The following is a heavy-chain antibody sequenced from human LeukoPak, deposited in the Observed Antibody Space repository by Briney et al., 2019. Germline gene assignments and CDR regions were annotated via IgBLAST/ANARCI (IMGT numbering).Heavy chain of an antibody. V-gene: IGHV4-38-2*02. CDR1: GNSISSGTY. D-gene: IGHD2-8*01. J-gene: IGHJ4*02. CDR2: IYHSGFT. Sequence: SETLSLTCTVSGNSISSGTYWGWIRPPPGKGLEWIGSIYHSGFTYYNPSLKSRVTMSVDTSKNEFPLKLRSVTAADTAVYYCARAMTLSALDFWGQGTLVTVSS. CDR3: ARAMTLSALDF.